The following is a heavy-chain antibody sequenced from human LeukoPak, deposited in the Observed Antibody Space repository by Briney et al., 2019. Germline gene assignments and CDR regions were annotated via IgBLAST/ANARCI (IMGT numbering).Heavy chain of an antibody. Sequence: GGSMRLSSVASGISVSSNYMSWVRKAPGKGLERVSVISRDGCSYYAESVKGRFTISRDNSKNTVYLQMNSLRAEDTAVYYCAIGGRGIGYWGQGTLVTVSS. D-gene: IGHD3-10*01. CDR2: ISRDGCS. J-gene: IGHJ4*02. CDR1: GISVSSNY. CDR3: AIGGRGIGY. V-gene: IGHV3-66*01.